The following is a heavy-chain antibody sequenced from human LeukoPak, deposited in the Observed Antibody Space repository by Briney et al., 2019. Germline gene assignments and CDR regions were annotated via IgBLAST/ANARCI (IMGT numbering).Heavy chain of an antibody. CDR3: ARDLPTISSGPLFDY. J-gene: IGHJ4*02. D-gene: IGHD6-19*01. V-gene: IGHV4-61*02. Sequence: PSQTLSLTCTVSGGSISSGSYYWSWIRQPAGKGLEWIGRIYTSGSTYYNPSLKSRVTISVDTSKNQFSLKLSSVTAADTAVYYCARDLPTISSGPLFDYWGQGTLVTVSS. CDR2: IYTSGST. CDR1: GGSISSGSYY.